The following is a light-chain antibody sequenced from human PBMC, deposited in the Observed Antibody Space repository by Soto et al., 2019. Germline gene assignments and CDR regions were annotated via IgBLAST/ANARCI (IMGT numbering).Light chain of an antibody. CDR1: QGVRSY. V-gene: IGKV1-39*01. Sequence: DIQLTQSPSSLSSSVGDGVTITCRASQGVRSYLDWYQQKPGEAPNLLIYAASSLHTGVSSRFSRSGSGTDFTLTIRNLQPEDLATYYCQQSYITPHTFGGGTKVDIK. J-gene: IGKJ4*01. CDR2: AAS. CDR3: QQSYITPHT.